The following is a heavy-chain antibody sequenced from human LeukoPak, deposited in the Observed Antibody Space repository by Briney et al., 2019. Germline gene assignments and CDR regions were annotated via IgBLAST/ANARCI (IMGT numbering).Heavy chain of an antibody. CDR1: GFTFSSYG. Sequence: GGSLRLSCAASGFTFSSYGMHWVRQAPGKGLEWGAVIWYDGSNKYYADSVKGRFTISRDNSKNTLYLQMDSLRAEDTALYYCTKEFWSGYQYFDSWGQGTLVTVSS. V-gene: IGHV3-30*02. J-gene: IGHJ4*02. D-gene: IGHD3-3*01. CDR2: IWYDGSNK. CDR3: TKEFWSGYQYFDS.